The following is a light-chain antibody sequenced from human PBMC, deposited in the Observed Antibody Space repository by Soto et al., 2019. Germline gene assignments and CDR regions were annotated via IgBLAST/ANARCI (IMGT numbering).Light chain of an antibody. CDR2: AVS. V-gene: IGLV2-14*01. Sequence: QSALTQPAAVSGSPGQSITISCTGTSSDVGVYNYVSWYQQHPGKAPQLMIYAVSNRPSGVSNRFSGSKSGSTASLTISGLQAEDEADYYCTAYTSSNTYVFGTGTKVTVL. J-gene: IGLJ1*01. CDR3: TAYTSSNTYV. CDR1: SSDVGVYNY.